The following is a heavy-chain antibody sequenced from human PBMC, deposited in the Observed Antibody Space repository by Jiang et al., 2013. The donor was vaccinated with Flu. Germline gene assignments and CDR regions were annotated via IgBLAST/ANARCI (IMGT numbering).Heavy chain of an antibody. J-gene: IGHJ3*02. CDR3: AQSEVVRNDAFDI. D-gene: IGHD2-15*01. CDR2: DK. V-gene: IGHV2-70*12. Sequence: DKFYSTSLKTRLTISKDTSKNQVVLTMTNMDPVDTATYYCAQSEVVRNDAFDIWGQGTMVTVSS.